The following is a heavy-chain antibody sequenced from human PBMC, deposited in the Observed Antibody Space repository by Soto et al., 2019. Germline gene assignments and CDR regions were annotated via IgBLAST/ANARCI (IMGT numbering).Heavy chain of an antibody. J-gene: IGHJ3*02. Sequence: ASVKVSCKASGYTFTSYGISWVRQAPGQGLEWMGWISAYNGNTNYAQKLQGRVTMTTDTSTSTAYMERRSLRSGDTVVYYCASSRWNEDACDIWGQRTMVTVSS. V-gene: IGHV1-18*01. CDR2: ISAYNGNT. CDR1: GYTFTSYG. D-gene: IGHD1-1*01. CDR3: ASSRWNEDACDI.